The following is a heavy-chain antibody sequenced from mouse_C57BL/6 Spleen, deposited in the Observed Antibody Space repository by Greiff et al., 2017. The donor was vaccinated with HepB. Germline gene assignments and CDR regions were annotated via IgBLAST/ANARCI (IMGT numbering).Heavy chain of an antibody. J-gene: IGHJ4*01. Sequence: EVKLVESEGGLVQPGSSMKLSCTASGFTFSDYYMAWVRQVPEKGLEWVANINYDGSSTYYLDSLKSRFIISRDNAKNILYLQMSSLKSEDTATYYCARDGPPYYAMDYWGQGTSVTVSS. CDR1: GFTFSDYY. CDR2: INYDGSST. CDR3: ARDGPPYYAMDY. V-gene: IGHV5-16*01.